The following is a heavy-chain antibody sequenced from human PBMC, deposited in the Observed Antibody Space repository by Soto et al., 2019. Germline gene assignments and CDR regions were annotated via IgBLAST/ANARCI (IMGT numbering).Heavy chain of an antibody. Sequence: GSLRLSCAASGFTFSTYTMNWVRQAPGKGLEWVSAIGGSGGTTYYADSVKGRFTISRDNSKNTLYLQMNSLRAEDTAVYYCASDCSSTSCYVWGQGTLVTVSS. V-gene: IGHV3-23*01. D-gene: IGHD2-2*01. CDR2: IGGSGGTT. CDR1: GFTFSTYT. J-gene: IGHJ4*02. CDR3: ASDCSSTSCYV.